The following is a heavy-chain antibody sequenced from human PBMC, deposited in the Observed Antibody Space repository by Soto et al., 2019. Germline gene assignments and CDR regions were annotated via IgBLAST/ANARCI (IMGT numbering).Heavy chain of an antibody. J-gene: IGHJ4*02. V-gene: IGHV3-74*01. CDR2: INPAGTIT. CDR1: GFPFSHYW. CDR3: TSDTFGLRAN. D-gene: IGHD3-16*01. Sequence: HGGSLRLACAASGFPFSHYWMHWVRQTPGKGLVWVSRINPAGTITNYADSVEGRFTISRDNADSALFLQMNSLSAEDTAIYYCTSDTFGLRANWGQGTLGNVS.